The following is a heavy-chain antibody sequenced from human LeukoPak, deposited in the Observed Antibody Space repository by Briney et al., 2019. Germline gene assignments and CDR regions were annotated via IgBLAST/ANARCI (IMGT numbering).Heavy chain of an antibody. Sequence: GINWVRQAPGQGREWMGWISAYNGNTNYAQKLQGRVSMSTDTSTSTAYMELSSLRSEDTAVYYCARGNPMYYYDSSGYYGTYDYWGQGTLVTVSS. CDR1: G. CDR2: ISAYNGNT. V-gene: IGHV1-18*01. D-gene: IGHD3-22*01. CDR3: ARGNPMYYYDSSGYYGTYDY. J-gene: IGHJ4*02.